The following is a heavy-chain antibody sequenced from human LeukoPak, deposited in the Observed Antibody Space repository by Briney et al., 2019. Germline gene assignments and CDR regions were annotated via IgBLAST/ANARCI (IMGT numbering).Heavy chain of an antibody. D-gene: IGHD6-13*01. V-gene: IGHV4-59*01. CDR2: MYYSGSS. Sequence: SETLSLTYTVSGESIRGYYRSWIRQPPGKGLEWIGYMYYSGSSKYNPYLKSRATISRDTSKNQFSLKLTSVTVADTAVYFCAREGEAAAGAFDNWGQGTLVTVSA. CDR3: AREGEAAAGAFDN. CDR1: GESIRGYY. J-gene: IGHJ4*02.